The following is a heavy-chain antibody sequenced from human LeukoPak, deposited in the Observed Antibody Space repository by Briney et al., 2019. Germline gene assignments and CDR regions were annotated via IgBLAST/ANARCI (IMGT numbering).Heavy chain of an antibody. CDR1: GYTFTSYC. CDR3: ASRLHGNYYGSGSYPYYFDY. D-gene: IGHD3-10*01. Sequence: ASVKVSCKASGYTFTSYCMHWVRQAPGQGLEWMGIINPSGGSTSYAQKFQGRVTMTRDTSTSTVYMELSSLRSEDTAVYYCASRLHGNYYGSGSYPYYFDYWGQGTLVTVSS. V-gene: IGHV1-46*01. CDR2: INPSGGST. J-gene: IGHJ4*02.